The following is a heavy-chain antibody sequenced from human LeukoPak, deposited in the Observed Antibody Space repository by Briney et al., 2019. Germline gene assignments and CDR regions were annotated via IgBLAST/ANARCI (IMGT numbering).Heavy chain of an antibody. CDR1: GFTFSSDA. CDR2: ISGSGGST. Sequence: PWGSLRLSCAASGFTFSSDAMSWVRQAPGKGLEWVSAISGSGGSTYYADSVKGRFTISRDNSKNTLYLQMNSLRAEDTAVYYCAKVFCSGGSCYKGDVFDIWGQGTMVTVSS. D-gene: IGHD2-15*01. V-gene: IGHV3-23*01. CDR3: AKVFCSGGSCYKGDVFDI. J-gene: IGHJ3*02.